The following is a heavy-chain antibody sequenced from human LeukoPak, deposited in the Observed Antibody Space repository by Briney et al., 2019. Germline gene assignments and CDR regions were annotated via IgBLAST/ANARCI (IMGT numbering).Heavy chain of an antibody. CDR3: ARGLHTRSSGRRFDVFEI. CDR2: MYYSGST. V-gene: IGHV4-59*01. J-gene: IGHJ3*02. CDR1: GGSISSYY. D-gene: IGHD6-6*01. Sequence: PSETLSLTCTVSGGSISSYYWNWIRQSPGKGLEWIGYMYYSGSTNYKPSLKSRVTISLDTSKNQFSLKLTSVTAADTAVYYCARGLHTRSSGRRFDVFEIWGQGTMVTVSS.